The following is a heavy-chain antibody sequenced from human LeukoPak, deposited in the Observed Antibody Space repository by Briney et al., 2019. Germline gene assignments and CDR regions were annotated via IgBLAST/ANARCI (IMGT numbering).Heavy chain of an antibody. CDR1: GFTFGNAW. CDR2: IKSKTDGGTT. V-gene: IGHV3-15*01. CDR3: TTDSGDTAMVDY. Sequence: KPGGSLRLSCAASGFTFGNAWMSWVRQAPGKGLEWVGRIKSKTDGGTTDYAAPVKGRFTISRDDSKNTLYLQMNSLKTEDTAVYYCTTDSGDTAMVDYWGQGTLVTVSS. D-gene: IGHD5-18*01. J-gene: IGHJ4*02.